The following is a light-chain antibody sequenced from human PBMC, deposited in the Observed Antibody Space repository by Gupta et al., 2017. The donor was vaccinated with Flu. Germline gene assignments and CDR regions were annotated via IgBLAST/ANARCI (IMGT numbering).Light chain of an antibody. J-gene: IGKJ1*01. CDR3: QQYGDSPPTT. Sequence: IVFTQSPGTLSLSPRERATLSCRASQSITRNFLAWYQQKPGQSPRLLIHSASTRATGIPDRFSGSGSGTDFTLTINGLEPEDFAVYYCQQYGDSPPTTFGQGTKVEIK. CDR2: SAS. CDR1: QSITRNF. V-gene: IGKV3-20*01.